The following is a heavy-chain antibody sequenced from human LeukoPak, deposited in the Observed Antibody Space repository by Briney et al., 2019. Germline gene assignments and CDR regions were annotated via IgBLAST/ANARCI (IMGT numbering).Heavy chain of an antibody. J-gene: IGHJ4*02. CDR3: ARSRIAVAPFDY. D-gene: IGHD6-19*01. V-gene: IGHV1-69*05. CDR1: GGTFSSYA. Sequence: EASVKVSCKASGGTFSSYAISWVRQALGQGLEWMGGIIPIFGTANYAQKFQGRVTITTDESTSTAYMELSSLRSEDTAVYYCARSRIAVAPFDYWGQGTLVTVSS. CDR2: IIPIFGTA.